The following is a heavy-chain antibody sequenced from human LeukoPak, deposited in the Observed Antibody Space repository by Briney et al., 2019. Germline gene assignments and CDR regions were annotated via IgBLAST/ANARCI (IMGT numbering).Heavy chain of an antibody. CDR1: GGSISSYY. D-gene: IGHD3-22*01. CDR2: IYYSGST. V-gene: IGHV4-59*08. Sequence: PSETLSLTCTVSGGSISSYYWSWLRQPPGKGLEWVGYIYYSGSTNYNPSLKSRVTISVEKSKKQFSLKLSSVTAADTAVYYCARGEDYYDSSGPFDYWGQGTLVTVSS. J-gene: IGHJ4*02. CDR3: ARGEDYYDSSGPFDY.